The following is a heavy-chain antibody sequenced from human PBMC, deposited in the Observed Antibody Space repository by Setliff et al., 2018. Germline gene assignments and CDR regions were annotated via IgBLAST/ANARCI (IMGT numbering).Heavy chain of an antibody. CDR3: ARALYPSSFIGHNWFDP. CDR2: IXXXXXXX. D-gene: IGHD2-2*01. Sequence: GESLKISCKDSASTFSNYWIVWVRQMPGKGLEWMGMIXXXXXXXXXXXXFQGXXTISADKSISTAYLQWSSLKASDTAMYYCARALYPSSFIGHNWFDPWGQGTLVTVSS. CDR1: ASTFSNYW. V-gene: IGHV5-51*01. J-gene: IGHJ5*02.